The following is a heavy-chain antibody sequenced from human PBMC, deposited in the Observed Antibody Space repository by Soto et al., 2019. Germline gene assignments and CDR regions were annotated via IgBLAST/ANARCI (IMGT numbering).Heavy chain of an antibody. Sequence: VASVKVSCKASGGTFSSYAISWVRQAPGQGLEWMGGIIPIFGTANYAQKFQGRVTITADKSTSTAYMELSSLRSEDKAVYYCAGDASTPGYSSSWYASGLYGMDVWGQGTTVTVSS. CDR3: AGDASTPGYSSSWYASGLYGMDV. J-gene: IGHJ6*02. CDR2: IIPIFGTA. D-gene: IGHD6-13*01. CDR1: GGTFSSYA. V-gene: IGHV1-69*06.